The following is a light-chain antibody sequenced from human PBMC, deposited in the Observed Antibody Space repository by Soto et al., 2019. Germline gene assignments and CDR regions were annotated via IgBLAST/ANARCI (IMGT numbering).Light chain of an antibody. CDR3: QQYGRSPWT. V-gene: IGKV3-20*01. CDR2: GAS. J-gene: IGKJ1*01. CDR1: QSVSSRF. Sequence: EIVLTHSPGTLSLSPWDIVTLSCRASQSVSSRFLAWYQQKHGQAPSLLIYGASSRATGIPDRFSGSGSGTDFTLTISRLEPADFAVYYCQQYGRSPWTFGQGTKVDNK.